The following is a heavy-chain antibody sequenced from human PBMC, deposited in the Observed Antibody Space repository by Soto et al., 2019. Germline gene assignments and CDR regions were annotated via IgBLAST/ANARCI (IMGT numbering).Heavy chain of an antibody. V-gene: IGHV3-33*01. J-gene: IGHJ5*02. D-gene: IGHD2-8*01. CDR3: ARDSNTKEEENWFDP. CDR1: GFTFSSYG. Sequence: PGGSLRLSCAASGFTFSSYGMHWVRQAPGKGLEWVAVIWYDGSNKYYADSVKGRFTISRDNSKNTLYLKMNSLRAEDTAVYYCARDSNTKEEENWFDPWGQGTLVTVSS. CDR2: IWYDGSNK.